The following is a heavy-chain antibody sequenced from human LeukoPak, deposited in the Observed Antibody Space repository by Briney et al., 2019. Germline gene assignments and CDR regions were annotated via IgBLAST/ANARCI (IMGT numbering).Heavy chain of an antibody. CDR1: GFTFSSSTFGSYT. CDR3: ARANWGSV. Sequence: PGGSLRLSCATSGFTFSSSTFGSYTMNWVRQAPGKGLEWVSSISSTGTYIYYTDSVKGRFTISRDNAKNSLYLQMNSLRAEDTAVYYCARANWGSVWGQGTMVTVSS. CDR2: ISSTGTYI. V-gene: IGHV3-21*01. J-gene: IGHJ3*01. D-gene: IGHD7-27*01.